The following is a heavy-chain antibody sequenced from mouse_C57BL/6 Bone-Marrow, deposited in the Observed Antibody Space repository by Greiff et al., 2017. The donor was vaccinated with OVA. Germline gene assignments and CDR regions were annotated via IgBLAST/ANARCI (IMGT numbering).Heavy chain of an antibody. Sequence: VQLKQSGAELAKPGASVKLSCKASGYTFTSYWMHWVKQRPGQGLEWIGYINPSSGYTKYNQKFKDKATLTADKSSSTAYMQLSSLTYEDSAVYYCARGDGNPYYAMDYWGQGTSVTVSS. CDR2: INPSSGYT. V-gene: IGHV1-7*01. J-gene: IGHJ4*01. CDR1: GYTFTSYW. D-gene: IGHD2-1*01. CDR3: ARGDGNPYYAMDY.